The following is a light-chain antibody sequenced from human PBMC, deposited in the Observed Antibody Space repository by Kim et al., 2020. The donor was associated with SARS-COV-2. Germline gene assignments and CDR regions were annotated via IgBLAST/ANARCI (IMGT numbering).Light chain of an antibody. CDR1: SSNVGRHF. CDR3: ATWDVTLNGWV. Sequence: GSGRSSNVGRHFVNWYQQLPVTTPKVFIYNDNQRPSGVPDRFSGSRSGTSASLAISGLQSEDEADYYCATWDVTLNGWVFGGGTQLTVL. CDR2: NDN. J-gene: IGLJ3*02. V-gene: IGLV1-44*01.